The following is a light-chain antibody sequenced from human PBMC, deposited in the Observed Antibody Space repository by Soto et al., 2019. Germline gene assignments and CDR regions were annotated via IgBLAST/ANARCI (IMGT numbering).Light chain of an antibody. Sequence: MVMNQTPLSSAVTLGQPASISCMSSQSLEDSDGNSYLSWLHQRPGQPPRLLIYKISNRLSGVPDRFSGSGAGTVFTLRISRVEADDVGLYYCMQATQFPWTFGQGTKVDI. V-gene: IGKV2-24*01. J-gene: IGKJ1*01. CDR1: QSLEDSDGNSY. CDR3: MQATQFPWT. CDR2: KIS.